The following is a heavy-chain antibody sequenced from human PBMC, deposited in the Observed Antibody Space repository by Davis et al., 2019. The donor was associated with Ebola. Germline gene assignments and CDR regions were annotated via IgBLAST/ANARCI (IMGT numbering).Heavy chain of an antibody. Sequence: GESLKISCAASGFTFSSYAMSWVRQAPGKGLEWVANIKQDGSEKYYVDSVKGRFTISRDNAKNSLYLQMNSLRAEDTAVYYCARDLPWDIVVVVAASPFDYWGQGTLVTVSS. J-gene: IGHJ4*02. V-gene: IGHV3-7*03. D-gene: IGHD2-15*01. CDR1: GFTFSSYA. CDR3: ARDLPWDIVVVVAASPFDY. CDR2: IKQDGSEK.